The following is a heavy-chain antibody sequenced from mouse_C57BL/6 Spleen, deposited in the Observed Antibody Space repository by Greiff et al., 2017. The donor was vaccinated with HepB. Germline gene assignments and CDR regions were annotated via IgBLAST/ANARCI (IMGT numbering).Heavy chain of an antibody. CDR2: INPDSSTI. CDR1: GLAFSRYW. J-gene: IGHJ4*01. V-gene: IGHV4-1*01. D-gene: IGHD4-1*01. CDR3: ASPNWDWAMDY. Sequence: EADGLAFSRYWMSWVRRAPGKGLEWIGEINPDSSTINYAPSLKDKFIISRDNAKNTLYLQMSKVRAEDTALYYCASPNWDWAMDYWGQGTSVTVSS.